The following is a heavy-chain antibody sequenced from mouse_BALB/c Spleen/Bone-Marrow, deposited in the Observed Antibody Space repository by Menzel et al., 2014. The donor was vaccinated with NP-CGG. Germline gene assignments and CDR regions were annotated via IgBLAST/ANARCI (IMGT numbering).Heavy chain of an antibody. CDR3: ARSGSYCYGAYWYFDV. CDR1: GYTFTSYD. Sequence: VKLMESGPELVEPGALVKISCRASGYTFTSYDINWVKQRPGQGLEWIGWIYPGDGSTMYNEKFKGKATLTADKSSSTAYMQLSSLTSESSAVYFCARSGSYCYGAYWYFDVWGAGTTVTVSS. D-gene: IGHD1-1*01. CDR2: IYPGDGST. J-gene: IGHJ1*01. V-gene: IGHV1S56*01.